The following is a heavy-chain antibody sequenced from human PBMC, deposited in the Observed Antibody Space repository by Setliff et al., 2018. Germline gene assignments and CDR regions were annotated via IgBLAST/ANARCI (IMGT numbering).Heavy chain of an antibody. CDR2: ILFSGDT. Sequence: SETLSLTCAVSGYSISSGFSWVWIRQSPGKGLEWIGRILFSGDTYYNPSLNSRVTISADTSKNQFSLNLSSVTAADTAVYYCRFWSGYYKNDYWGQGTVVTVSS. D-gene: IGHD3-3*01. CDR1: GYSISSGFS. J-gene: IGHJ4*02. CDR3: RFWSGYYKNDY. V-gene: IGHV4-38-2*01.